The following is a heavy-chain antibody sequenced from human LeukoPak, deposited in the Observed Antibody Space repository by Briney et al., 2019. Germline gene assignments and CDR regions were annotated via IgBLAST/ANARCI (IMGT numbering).Heavy chain of an antibody. V-gene: IGHV4-39*07. CDR1: GGSISSSSYY. CDR2: IYYSGST. D-gene: IGHD4-17*01. J-gene: IGHJ3*02. CDR3: AREGDYGHAFDI. Sequence: ASETLSLTCTVSGGSISSSSYYWGWIRQPPGKGLEWIGSIYYSGSTYYNPSLKSRVTISVDTSKNQFSLKLSSVTAADTAVYYCAREGDYGHAFDIWGQGTMVTVSS.